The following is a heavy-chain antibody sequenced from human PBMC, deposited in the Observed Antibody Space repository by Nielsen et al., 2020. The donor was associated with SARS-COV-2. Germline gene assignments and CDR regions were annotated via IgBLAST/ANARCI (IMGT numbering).Heavy chain of an antibody. CDR3: ARRRPYSSGWYSGIN. V-gene: IGHV4-39*07. CDR1: GGSISSSSYY. Sequence: SETLSLTCTVSGGSISSSSYYWGWIRQPPGKGLEWIGSIYYSGSTYYNPSLKSRVTISVDTSKNQFSLKLSSVTAADTAVYYCARRRPYSSGWYSGINWGQGTLVTVSS. J-gene: IGHJ4*02. D-gene: IGHD6-19*01. CDR2: IYYSGST.